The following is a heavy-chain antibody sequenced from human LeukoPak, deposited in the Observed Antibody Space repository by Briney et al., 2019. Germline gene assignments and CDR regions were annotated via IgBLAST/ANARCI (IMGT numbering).Heavy chain of an antibody. J-gene: IGHJ4*02. CDR1: GFPFSDFS. Sequence: GGSLRLTCATSGFPFSDFSMTWVRQAPGKDLEWISTTNSDGTTTYYAESVKGRFTISRDNAKNSLHLQMDSLSAEDTAVYYCGRDLWSGYYTEDWGQGALVIVSS. CDR3: GRDLWSGYYTED. D-gene: IGHD3-3*01. V-gene: IGHV3-23*01. CDR2: TNSDGTTT.